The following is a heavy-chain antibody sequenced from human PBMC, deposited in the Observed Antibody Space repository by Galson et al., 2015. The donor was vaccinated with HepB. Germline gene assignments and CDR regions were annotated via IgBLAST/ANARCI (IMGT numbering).Heavy chain of an antibody. CDR1: GFTFSSYA. J-gene: IGHJ4*02. Sequence: SLRLSCAASGFTFSSYAMHWVRQAPGKGLEWVAVISYDGSNKYYADSVKGRFTISRDNSKNTLYLQMNSLRAEDTAVYYCARDGIYCSSCFGYWGQGTLVTVSS. CDR3: ARDGIYCSSCFGY. CDR2: ISYDGSNK. D-gene: IGHD2-2*01. V-gene: IGHV3-30-3*01.